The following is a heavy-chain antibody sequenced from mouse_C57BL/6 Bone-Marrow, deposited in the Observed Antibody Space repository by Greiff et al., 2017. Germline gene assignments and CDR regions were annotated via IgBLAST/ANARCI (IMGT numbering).Heavy chain of an antibody. V-gene: IGHV14-3*01. Sequence: EVKLVESVAELVRPGASVKLSCTASGFNIKNTYMHWVKQRPEQGLEWIGRIDPANGNTKYAPKFQGKATITADTPSNTAYLQLSSLTSEDTAIYYCALYSNPAWFAYWGQGTLVTVSA. J-gene: IGHJ3*01. CDR1: GFNIKNTY. CDR3: ALYSNPAWFAY. D-gene: IGHD2-5*01. CDR2: IDPANGNT.